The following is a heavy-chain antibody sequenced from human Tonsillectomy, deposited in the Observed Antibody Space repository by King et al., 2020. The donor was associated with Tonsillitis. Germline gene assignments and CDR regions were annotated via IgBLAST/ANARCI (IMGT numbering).Heavy chain of an antibody. CDR2: ITSNDQK. CDR3: ARIGSNFYYYMDV. V-gene: IGHV2-26*01. Sequence: VTLKESCPVLMTPTETLTLTCTVSGFSLSSSRMVGSWVRQPPGKALEWLGDITSNDQKSYSTSLKSRHSISTDPSKSQLVLNLANLGPDDTGTYYCARIGSNFYYYMDVWGKGTTVAVSS. D-gene: IGHD5-24*01. J-gene: IGHJ6*03. CDR1: GFSLSSSRMV.